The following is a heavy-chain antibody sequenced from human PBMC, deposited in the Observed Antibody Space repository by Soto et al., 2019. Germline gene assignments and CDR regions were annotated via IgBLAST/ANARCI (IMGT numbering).Heavy chain of an antibody. J-gene: IGHJ4*02. V-gene: IGHV3-23*03. CDR2: IYSGGST. Sequence: EVQLLESGGGLVQPGGSLRLSCAASGFTFSSYAMSWVRQAPGKGLEWVSVIYSGGSTYYADSVKGRFTISRDNSKNTLYLQMNSLRAEDTAVYYCAREGSYGDYRRVDYWGQGTLVTVSS. D-gene: IGHD4-17*01. CDR1: GFTFSSYA. CDR3: AREGSYGDYRRVDY.